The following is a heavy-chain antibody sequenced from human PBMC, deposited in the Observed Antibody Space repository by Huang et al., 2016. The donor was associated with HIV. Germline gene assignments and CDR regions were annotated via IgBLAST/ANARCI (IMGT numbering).Heavy chain of an antibody. CDR2: IKQDGGEK. CDR1: GFTFSNFW. D-gene: IGHD5-18*01. V-gene: IGHV3-7*01. Sequence: EVQLVESGGDLVQPGGSLRLSCAASGFTFSNFWMSWVRQAQGKGLGWVANIKQDGGEKYYVDSVKGRFNISRDNGDKSLYLQMNSLRAEDTAVYYCAQGGYSYGFWGQGTLVTVSS. CDR3: AQGGYSYGF. J-gene: IGHJ4*02.